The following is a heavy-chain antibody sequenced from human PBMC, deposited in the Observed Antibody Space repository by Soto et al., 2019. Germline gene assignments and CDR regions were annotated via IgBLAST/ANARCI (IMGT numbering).Heavy chain of an antibody. CDR1: GFPFSSYA. V-gene: IGHV3-23*01. CDR3: AKDIVGSGSYGDLTPPDN. Sequence: EVQLLESGGDLVQPGGSLRLSCAASGFPFSSYAMSWVRQAPGKGLEWVSAISGRGANTYYADSVKGRFTISRDNSRHSVYLQRNTTRADDPSLYYCAKDIVGSGSYGDLTPPDNWGQVTLVTVSS. CDR2: ISGRGANT. D-gene: IGHD1-26*01. J-gene: IGHJ4*02.